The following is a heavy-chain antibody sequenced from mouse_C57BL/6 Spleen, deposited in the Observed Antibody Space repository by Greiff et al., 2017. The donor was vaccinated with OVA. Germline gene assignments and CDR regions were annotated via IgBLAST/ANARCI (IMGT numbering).Heavy chain of an antibody. Sequence: QVQLKQPGAELVKPGASVKLSCKASGYTFTSYWMQWVKQRPGQGLEWIGEIDPSDSYTNYNQKFKGKATLTVDTSSSTAYMQLSSLTSEDSAVYYCARGDAVFLDWGQGTTLTVSS. V-gene: IGHV1-50*01. D-gene: IGHD3-3*01. J-gene: IGHJ2*01. CDR2: IDPSDSYT. CDR3: ARGDAVFLD. CDR1: GYTFTSYW.